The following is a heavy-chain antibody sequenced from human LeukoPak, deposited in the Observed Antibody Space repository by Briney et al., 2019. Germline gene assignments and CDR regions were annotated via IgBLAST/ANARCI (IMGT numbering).Heavy chain of an antibody. CDR3: ATDHPTGSSGWYGDY. Sequence: SVQVSCQVSGYTLTELSMHWVRQAPGKGLEWMGGFDPEDGETIYAQKFQGRVTMTEDTSTDTAYMELSSLRSEDTAVYYCATDHPTGSSGWYGDYWGQGTMVTVSS. D-gene: IGHD6-19*01. CDR1: GYTLTELS. V-gene: IGHV1-24*01. J-gene: IGHJ4*02. CDR2: FDPEDGET.